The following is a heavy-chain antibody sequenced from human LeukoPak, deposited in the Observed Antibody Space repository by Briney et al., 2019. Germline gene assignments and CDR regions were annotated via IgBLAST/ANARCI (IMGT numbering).Heavy chain of an antibody. V-gene: IGHV4-34*01. Sequence: TSETLSLTCAVYGGSFSGYYWSWIRQPPGKGLEWIGEINHSGSTNYNPSLKSRVTISVDTSKNQFSLKLSSVTAADTAVYYCARVSRYCSSTSCYLKDGMDVWGQGTTVTVSS. CDR3: ARVSRYCSSTSCYLKDGMDV. CDR1: GGSFSGYY. CDR2: INHSGST. D-gene: IGHD2-2*01. J-gene: IGHJ6*02.